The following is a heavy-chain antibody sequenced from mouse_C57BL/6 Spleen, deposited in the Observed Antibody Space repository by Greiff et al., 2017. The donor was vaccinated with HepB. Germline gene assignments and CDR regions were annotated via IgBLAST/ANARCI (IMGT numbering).Heavy chain of an antibody. D-gene: IGHD1-1*01. CDR1: GFTFSSYA. CDR2: ISDGGSYT. Sequence: EVQLVESGGGLVKPGGSLKLSCAASGFTFSSYAMSWVRQTPEKRLEWVATISDGGSYTYYPDNVKGRFTISRDNAKNNLYLQMSHLKSEDTAMYYCARDTLSYYYGSSYDAMDYWGQGTSVTVSS. CDR3: ARDTLSYYYGSSYDAMDY. J-gene: IGHJ4*01. V-gene: IGHV5-4*01.